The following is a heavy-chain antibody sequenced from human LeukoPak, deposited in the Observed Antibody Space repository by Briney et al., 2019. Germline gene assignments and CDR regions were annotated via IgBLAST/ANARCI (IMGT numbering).Heavy chain of an antibody. CDR2: INHSGST. CDR3: ARGRGYGGKYFDY. J-gene: IGHJ4*02. Sequence: SETRSLTCAVYGGSFSGYYWSWIRQPPGKGLEWIGEINHSGSTNYNPSLKSRVTISVDTSKNQFSLKLSSVTAADTAVYYCARGRGYGGKYFDYWGQGTLVTVSS. CDR1: GGSFSGYY. D-gene: IGHD4-23*01. V-gene: IGHV4-34*01.